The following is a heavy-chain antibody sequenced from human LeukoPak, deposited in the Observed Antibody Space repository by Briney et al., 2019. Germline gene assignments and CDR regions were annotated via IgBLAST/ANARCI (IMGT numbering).Heavy chain of an antibody. CDR3: GRGNKSFDR. Sequence: GGSLRLSCEMSPFIFTGFAVHWVRQAPGEGLEWVAVIWKDGSKAFYGDAVGGRFTLARDNSKSTVFLEMNSLRADDTAVYYCGRGNKSFDRWGQGTLVIVS. CDR1: PFIFTGFA. D-gene: IGHD1/OR15-1a*01. V-gene: IGHV3-33*01. CDR2: IWKDGSKA. J-gene: IGHJ1*01.